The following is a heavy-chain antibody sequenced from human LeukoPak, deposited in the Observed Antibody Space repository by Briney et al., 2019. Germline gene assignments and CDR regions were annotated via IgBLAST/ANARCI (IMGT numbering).Heavy chain of an antibody. D-gene: IGHD2-15*01. CDR2: VSSDGTT. CDR3: ARLDCFVEGCYNH. Sequence: PSETLSLTCSVSGDSVTSSYWNWLRQPPGKGLEWIGYVSSDGTTNYTPSLRSRLIMSVDTAKNDISLILTSVTASDTAIYYCARLDCFVEGCYNHWGRGTLVTVSS. V-gene: IGHV4-59*08. CDR1: GDSVTSSY. J-gene: IGHJ4*02.